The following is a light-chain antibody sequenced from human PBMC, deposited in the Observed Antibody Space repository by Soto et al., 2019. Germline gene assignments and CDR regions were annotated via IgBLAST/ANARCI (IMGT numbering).Light chain of an antibody. CDR2: RAS. J-gene: IGKJ1*01. V-gene: IGKV1-5*03. Sequence: DLQMTQSPSTLSASVGDRVTITCRASQSISSWLAWYQQKPGKAPKLLIYRASSLESGVPSRFNGSGSGTEFTLTITSLQPDDFATYYCQQYNSWTFGQGTKVEIK. CDR3: QQYNSWT. CDR1: QSISSW.